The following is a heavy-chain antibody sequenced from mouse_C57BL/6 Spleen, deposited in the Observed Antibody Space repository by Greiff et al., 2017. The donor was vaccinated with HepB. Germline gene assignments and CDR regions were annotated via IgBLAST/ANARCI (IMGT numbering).Heavy chain of an antibody. V-gene: IGHV1-69*01. D-gene: IGHD1-1*01. CDR2: IDPSDSYT. J-gene: IGHJ4*01. Sequence: QVQLQQPGAELVMPGASVKLSCKASGYTFTSYWMHWVKQRPGQGLEWIGEIDPSDSYTNYNQKFKGKSTLTLDKSSSTAYMQLSSLTSEDSAVYYCARRDYYGRGAMDYWGQGTSVTVSS. CDR1: GYTFTSYW. CDR3: ARRDYYGRGAMDY.